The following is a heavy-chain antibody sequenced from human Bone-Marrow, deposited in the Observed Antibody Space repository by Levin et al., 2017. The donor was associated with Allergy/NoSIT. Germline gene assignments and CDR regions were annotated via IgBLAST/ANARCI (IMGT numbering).Heavy chain of an antibody. D-gene: IGHD2-2*01. CDR3: ARDSGRDIVVVPAARAPLDY. V-gene: IGHV3-33*01. J-gene: IGHJ4*02. Sequence: GGSLRLSCAASGFTFSSYGMHWVRQAPGKGLEWVAVIWYDGSNKYYADSVKGRFTISRDNSKNTLYLQMNSLRAEDTAVYYCARDSGRDIVVVPAARAPLDYWGQGTLVTVSS. CDR2: IWYDGSNK. CDR1: GFTFSSYG.